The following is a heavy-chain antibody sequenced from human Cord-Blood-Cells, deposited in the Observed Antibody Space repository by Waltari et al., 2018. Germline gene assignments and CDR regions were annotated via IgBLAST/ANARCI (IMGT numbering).Heavy chain of an antibody. Sequence: QVQLQESGPGLVKPSETLSLTCTVSGGSISSSYWRWIRQPAGKGLEWIGRIYTSGSTNYNPSLKSRVTMSVDTSKNQFSLKLSSVTAADTAVYYCARDGSRYYYYGMDVWGQGTTVTVSS. CDR2: IYTSGST. CDR1: GGSISSSY. CDR3: ARDGSRYYYYGMDV. J-gene: IGHJ6*02. V-gene: IGHV4-4*07.